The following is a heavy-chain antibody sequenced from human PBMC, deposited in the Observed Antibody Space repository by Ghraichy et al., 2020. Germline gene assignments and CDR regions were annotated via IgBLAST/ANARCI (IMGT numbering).Heavy chain of an antibody. J-gene: IGHJ4*02. D-gene: IGHD1-26*01. Sequence: GRFTISRDNAKKSLYLQMNSLRAEDAAVYFCERGRVTSGGLFYFDYWGQGTLVTVSS. V-gene: IGHV3-11*05. CDR3: ERGRVTSGGLFYFDY.